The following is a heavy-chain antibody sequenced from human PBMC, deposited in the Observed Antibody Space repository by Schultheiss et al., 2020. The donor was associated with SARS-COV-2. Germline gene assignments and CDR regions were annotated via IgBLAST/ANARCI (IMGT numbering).Heavy chain of an antibody. CDR1: GGSFSGYY. CDR3: ARDSSEKGFEY. J-gene: IGHJ4*02. V-gene: IGHV4-34*01. Sequence: SETLSLTCAVYGGSFSGYYWSWIRQPPGKGLEWIGEINHSGSTNYNPSLKSRVTISVDTSKNQFSLKLSSVTAADTAVYYCARDSSEKGFEYWGQGTLVTVSS. CDR2: INHSGST.